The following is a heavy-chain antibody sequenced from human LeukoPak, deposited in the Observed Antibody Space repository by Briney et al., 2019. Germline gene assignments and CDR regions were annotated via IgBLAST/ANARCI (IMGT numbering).Heavy chain of an antibody. CDR3: AKSLESTNYYYHMDV. D-gene: IGHD2-2*01. CDR1: GFTFSSYG. CDR2: ISGSGGST. J-gene: IGHJ6*03. Sequence: GGTLRLSCAASGFTFSSYGLSWVRQAPGKGLEWVSAISGSGGSTYYADSVKGRFTISRDNSKNTLYLQTNSLRAEDTAVYYCAKSLESTNYYYHMDVWGKGTTVTISS. V-gene: IGHV3-23*01.